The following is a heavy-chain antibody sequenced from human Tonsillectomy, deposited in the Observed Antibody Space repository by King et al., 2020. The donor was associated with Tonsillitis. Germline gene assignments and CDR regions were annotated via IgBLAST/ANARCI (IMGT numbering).Heavy chain of an antibody. CDR2: INTNTGNP. V-gene: IGHV7-4-1*02. D-gene: IGHD3-10*01. J-gene: IGHJ4*02. CDR3: AREGFGSGGYYLDY. Sequence: QLVQSGSELKKPGASVKVSCKASGYTFINYALNWVRQAPGQGLEWMGWINTNTGNPTYAQGFTGRFVFSLDTSVSTAYLQISSLKAEDTAVYYCAREGFGSGGYYLDYWGQGTLVTVSS. CDR1: GYTFINYA.